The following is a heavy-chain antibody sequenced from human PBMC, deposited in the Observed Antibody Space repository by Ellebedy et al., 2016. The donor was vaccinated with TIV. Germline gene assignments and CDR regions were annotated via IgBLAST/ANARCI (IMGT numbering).Heavy chain of an antibody. CDR3: ARGLGYYGSGSPEYYFDY. Sequence: ASVKVSCKASGYTFTSYYMHWVRQAPGQGLEWMGGIIPIFGTANYAQKFQGRVTITADKSTSTAYMELSSLRSEDTAVYYCARGLGYYGSGSPEYYFDYWGQGTLVTVSS. D-gene: IGHD3-10*01. CDR1: GYTFTSYY. CDR2: IIPIFGTA. V-gene: IGHV1-69*06. J-gene: IGHJ4*02.